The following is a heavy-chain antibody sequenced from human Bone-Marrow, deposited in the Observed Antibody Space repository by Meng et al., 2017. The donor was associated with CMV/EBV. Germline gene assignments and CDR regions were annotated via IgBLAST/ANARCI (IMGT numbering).Heavy chain of an antibody. Sequence: SVKVSCKASGGTFSSYTISWVRQAPGQGLEWMGRIIPILGIANYAQKFQGRVTITADKSTSTAYMELSSLRSEDTAVYYCARAFHWNPAGGVSQTNWFDPWGQGTLVTGSS. CDR2: IIPILGIA. D-gene: IGHD1-1*01. CDR1: GGTFSSYT. CDR3: ARAFHWNPAGGVSQTNWFDP. V-gene: IGHV1-69*02. J-gene: IGHJ5*02.